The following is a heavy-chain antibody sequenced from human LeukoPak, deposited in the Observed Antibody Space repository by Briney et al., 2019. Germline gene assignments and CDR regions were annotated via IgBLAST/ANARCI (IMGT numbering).Heavy chain of an antibody. CDR1: GFTFSSYG. V-gene: IGHV3-30*18. D-gene: IGHD2-8*01. J-gene: IGHJ4*02. CDR2: ISYDGSNK. Sequence: GGSLRLSCAASGFTFSSYGMHWVRQAPGKGLEWVAVISYDGSNKYYADSVKGRFTISRDNSKNTLYLQMNSLRAEDTAVYYCAKDRNGYFDYWGQGTLVTVPS. CDR3: AKDRNGYFDY.